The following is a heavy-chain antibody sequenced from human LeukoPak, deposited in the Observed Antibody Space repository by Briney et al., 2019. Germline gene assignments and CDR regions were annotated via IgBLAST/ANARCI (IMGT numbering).Heavy chain of an antibody. Sequence: PSETLSLTCTVSGGSISGGYWSWIRQSPGRGLEWIGYVYTSGSTNYNPSPKSRVTISVDTSKSQFALKLSSVTAADTAVYYCARSYFDYSTYYSYYFNLWGQGALVTVSS. V-gene: IGHV4-4*09. CDR1: GGSISGGY. CDR3: ARSYFDYSTYYSYYFNL. CDR2: VYTSGST. J-gene: IGHJ4*02. D-gene: IGHD4-11*01.